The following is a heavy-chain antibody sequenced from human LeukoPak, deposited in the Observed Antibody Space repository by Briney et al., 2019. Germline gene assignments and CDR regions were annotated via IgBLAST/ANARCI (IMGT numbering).Heavy chain of an antibody. Sequence: SVKVSCKASGGTFSSYAINWVRQAPGQGLEWMGGIIPIFGTANYAQRFQGRVTITTDESTSTAYMELSSLRSEDTAVYYCARAPFPDSSGYYFRFDYWGQGTLVTVSS. V-gene: IGHV1-69*05. CDR2: IIPIFGTA. CDR3: ARAPFPDSSGYYFRFDY. D-gene: IGHD3-22*01. CDR1: GGTFSSYA. J-gene: IGHJ4*02.